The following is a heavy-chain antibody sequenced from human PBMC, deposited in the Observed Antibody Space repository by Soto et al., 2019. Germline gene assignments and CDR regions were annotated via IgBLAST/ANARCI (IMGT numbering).Heavy chain of an antibody. CDR3: AICVIAVAPTQYFQH. D-gene: IGHD6-19*01. CDR1: GYTFTNYG. J-gene: IGHJ1*01. Sequence: ASVKVSCKASGYTFTNYGISWVRQAPGQGLEWVGWISAYNGDTNYAQNVQGRVTMTTDTSTSTAYMELRSLTSDDTAVYYCAICVIAVAPTQYFQHWGQGTLVTVSS. V-gene: IGHV1-18*01. CDR2: ISAYNGDT.